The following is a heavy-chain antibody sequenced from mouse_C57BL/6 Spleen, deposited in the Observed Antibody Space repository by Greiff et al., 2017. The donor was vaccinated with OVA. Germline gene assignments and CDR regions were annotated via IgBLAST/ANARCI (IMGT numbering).Heavy chain of an antibody. D-gene: IGHD2-1*01. CDR1: GYTFTSYW. CDR3: ARGRDGNYFDY. V-gene: IGHV1-64*01. J-gene: IGHJ2*01. Sequence: QVQLKQPGAELVKPGASVKLSCKASGYTFTSYWMHWVKQRPGQGLEWIGMIHPNSGSTNYNEKFKSKATLTVDKSSSTAYMQLSSLTSEDSAVYYGARGRDGNYFDYWGQGPTLTVSS. CDR2: IHPNSGST.